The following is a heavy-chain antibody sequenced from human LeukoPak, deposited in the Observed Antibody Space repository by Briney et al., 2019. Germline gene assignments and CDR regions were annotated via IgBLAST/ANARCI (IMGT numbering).Heavy chain of an antibody. V-gene: IGHV4-34*01. D-gene: IGHD2-2*02. CDR3: ARVVVPAAICGRGVIHNYYYYYGMDV. CDR1: GGSFSGYY. J-gene: IGHJ6*02. Sequence: PSETLSLTCAVYGGSFSGYYWSWIRQPPGKGLEWLGEINHSGSTNYNPSLKSRVTISVDTSKNQFSLKLSSVTAADTAVYYCARVVVPAAICGRGVIHNYYYYYGMDVWGQGTTVTVSS. CDR2: INHSGST.